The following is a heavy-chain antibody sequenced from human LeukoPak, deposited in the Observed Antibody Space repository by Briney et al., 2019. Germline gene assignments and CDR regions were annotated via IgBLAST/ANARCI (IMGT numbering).Heavy chain of an antibody. CDR2: ISYDGSNK. V-gene: IGHV3-30*04. CDR3: ARDPKDSSGYYYVGDFDY. Sequence: PGGSLRLSCAASGFTFSSYAMHWVRQAPGKGLGGVAVISYDGSNKYYADSVKGRFTISRDNSKNTLYLQMNSLRAEDTAVYYCARDPKDSSGYYYVGDFDYWGQGTLVTVSS. J-gene: IGHJ4*02. CDR1: GFTFSSYA. D-gene: IGHD3-22*01.